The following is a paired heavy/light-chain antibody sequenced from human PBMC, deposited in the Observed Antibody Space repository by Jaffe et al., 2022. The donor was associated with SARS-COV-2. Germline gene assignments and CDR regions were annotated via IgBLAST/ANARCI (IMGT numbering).Light chain of an antibody. J-gene: IGLJ3*02. CDR2: RND. CDR1: SSNIGSDY. V-gene: IGLV1-47*01. Sequence: QSVLTQPPSVSGTPGQRVTISCSGSSSNIGSDYVYWYQQLPGAAPKLLIYRNDQRPSGVPDRFSGSKSGTSASLAISGLRSEDEADYYCAAWDDSVSNRVFGGGTKLTVL. CDR3: AAWDDSVSNRV.
Heavy chain of an antibody. J-gene: IGHJ4*02. CDR2: IYHSGIT. CDR3: ARGAVVKPFEY. D-gene: IGHD3-22*01. V-gene: IGHV4-4*02. CDR1: GDSISSNYW. Sequence: QVQLQESGPGLVKPSGTLSLTCAVSGDSISSNYWWSWVRQSPGKGLEWIGEIYHSGITKYNPSLKSRFTISVDKSKNQFSLKLSPVTAADTAIYYCARGAVVKPFEYWGQGTLVTVSP.